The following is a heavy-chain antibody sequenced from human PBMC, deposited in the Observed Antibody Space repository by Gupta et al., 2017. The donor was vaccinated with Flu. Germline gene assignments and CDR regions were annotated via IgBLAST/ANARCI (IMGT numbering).Heavy chain of an antibody. CDR2: LYYNGAT. V-gene: IGHV4-39*01. D-gene: IGHD5-18*01. J-gene: IGHJ4*02. CDR3: ARLRGYSYGYADF. CDR1: GGSISINYYY. Sequence: QLQLQESGPGLVKPSETLSPTCTVSGGSISINYYYWGWIRQPPGQGLEWIGSLYYNGATHYNPSLRSRVTISVDTSKNQFSLKLTSVTAADTAVYYCARLRGYSYGYADFWGQGTLVTVSS.